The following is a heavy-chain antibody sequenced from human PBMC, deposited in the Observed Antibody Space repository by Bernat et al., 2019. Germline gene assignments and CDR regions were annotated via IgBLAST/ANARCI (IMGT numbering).Heavy chain of an antibody. CDR1: GFSLSTTGVG. CDR2: LYWDDDN. CDR3: AHSLKPNWFDP. Sequence: QITLKESGPTLVKPTQTLTLTCSFSGFSLSTTGVGVGWIRQPPGKALEWLALLYWDDDNRYSPSLKSRLTITKDTSRNQVVLTMANMNPVDTATYYCAHSLKPNWFDPWGQGTLVTVSS. J-gene: IGHJ5*02. V-gene: IGHV2-5*02.